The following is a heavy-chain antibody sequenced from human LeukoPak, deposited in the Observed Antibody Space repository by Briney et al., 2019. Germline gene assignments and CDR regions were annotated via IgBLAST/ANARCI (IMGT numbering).Heavy chain of an antibody. CDR3: ARRDYYGSGSLGYDFDP. J-gene: IGHJ5*02. CDR1: GFTFSSYS. CDR2: ISSSSSYI. V-gene: IGHV3-21*01. D-gene: IGHD3-10*01. Sequence: GGSLRLSCAASGFTFSSYSMNWVRQAPGKGLEWVSSISSSSSYIYYADSVKGRFTISRDNAKNSLYLQMNSLRAEDTAVYYCARRDYYGSGSLGYDFDPWGQGTLVTVSS.